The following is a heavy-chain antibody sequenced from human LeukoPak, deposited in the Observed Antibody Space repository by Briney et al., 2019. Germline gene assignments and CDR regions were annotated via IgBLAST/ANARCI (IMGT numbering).Heavy chain of an antibody. V-gene: IGHV3-23*01. CDR1: GFTFSNYA. CDR3: ARDSGLTIILEIQLWPDHGMDV. Sequence: GGSLRLSCAASGFTFSNYAMIWVRQAPGKGLEWVSGISDNGGRTCYADSVKGRFTISRDNSKNTLDLQMNSLRSDDTAVYYCARDSGLTIILEIQLWPDHGMDVWGQGTTVTVSS. J-gene: IGHJ6*02. CDR2: ISDNGGRT. D-gene: IGHD5-18*01.